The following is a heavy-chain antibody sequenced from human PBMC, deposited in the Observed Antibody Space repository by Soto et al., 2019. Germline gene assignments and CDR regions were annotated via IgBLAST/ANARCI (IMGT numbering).Heavy chain of an antibody. J-gene: IGHJ4*02. D-gene: IGHD1-20*01. V-gene: IGHV3-23*01. Sequence: EVQLLESGGGVVQPGGSLRLSCDASGFTLRNYAMTWIRQAPGKGLEWVSLISANDVGTYYAESVKTRFTISTDQSRNTVYLQMDSLRADETAIYYCAKAKNDYNWDNRPPFDYWGQGTLVTVSA. CDR1: GFTLRNYA. CDR3: AKAKNDYNWDNRPPFDY. CDR2: ISANDVGT.